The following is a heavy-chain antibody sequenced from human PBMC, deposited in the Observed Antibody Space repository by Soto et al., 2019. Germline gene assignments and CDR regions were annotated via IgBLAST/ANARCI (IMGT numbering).Heavy chain of an antibody. CDR3: ARGSPSMTYFGEYYFAF. Sequence: EVQLVESGGGLIQPGGSLRLSCAASGFTVSSNYMSWVRQAPGKGLEWVSLISGGGSTYYSDSVKGRFTISRDHYKNTLNLVMKSLRAEETAVYYCARGSPSMTYFGEYYFAFWGQGSLVTVSS. CDR2: ISGGGST. V-gene: IGHV3-53*01. CDR1: GFTVSSNY. D-gene: IGHD3-16*01. J-gene: IGHJ4*02.